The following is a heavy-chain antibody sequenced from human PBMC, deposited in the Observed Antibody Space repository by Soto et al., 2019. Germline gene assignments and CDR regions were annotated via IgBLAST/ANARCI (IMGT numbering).Heavy chain of an antibody. V-gene: IGHV3-7*01. CDR3: ARVGWSGYYYMDV. Sequence: GGGLSLSCAAAGFIYRGYWMSWVSQAPGKGLEWVANIKQDGSEKYYVDSVKGRFTISRDNAKNSLYLQMNSLRAEDTAVFYCARVGWSGYYYMDVWGKGTTVTVSS. CDR1: GFIYRGYW. CDR2: IKQDGSEK. D-gene: IGHD3-3*01. J-gene: IGHJ6*03.